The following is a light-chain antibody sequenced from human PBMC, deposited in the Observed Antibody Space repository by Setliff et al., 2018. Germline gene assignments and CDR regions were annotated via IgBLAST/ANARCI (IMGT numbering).Light chain of an antibody. V-gene: IGLV2-11*01. CDR2: DVS. J-gene: IGLJ1*01. CDR3: CSDAGSYPDV. Sequence: QSVLTQPRSVSGSPGQSVPLSCTGTSSDVGGYNYVSWYQQYPGKAPKLMIYDVSKRPSGVPARFSGSKSGNSASLTISGLQTAAEADDYGCSDAGSYPDVFGTGTKVTVL. CDR1: SSDVGGYNY.